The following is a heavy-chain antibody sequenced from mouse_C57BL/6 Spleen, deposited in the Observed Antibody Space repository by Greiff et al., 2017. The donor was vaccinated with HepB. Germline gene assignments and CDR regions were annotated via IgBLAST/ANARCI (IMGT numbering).Heavy chain of an antibody. CDR2: INPNNGGT. Sequence: EVKLQQSGPELVKPGASVKISCKASGYTFTDYYMNWVKQSHGKSLEWIGDINPNNGGTSYNQKFKGKATLTVDKSSSTAYMELRSLTSEDSAVYYCARDYYAYYFDYWGQGTTLTVSS. CDR1: GYTFTDYY. CDR3: ARDYYAYYFDY. J-gene: IGHJ2*01. V-gene: IGHV1-26*01. D-gene: IGHD1-1*01.